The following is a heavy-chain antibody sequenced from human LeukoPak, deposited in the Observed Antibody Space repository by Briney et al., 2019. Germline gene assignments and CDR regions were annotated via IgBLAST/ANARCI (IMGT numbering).Heavy chain of an antibody. CDR3: ARGSPQVGRLLDY. J-gene: IGHJ4*02. CDR2: INHSGST. D-gene: IGHD1-26*01. Sequence: SETLSLTCAVYGGSFSGYYWSWIRQPPGKGLEWIGEINHSGSTNYNPSLKSRVTISVDTSKNQFSLKLSSVTAADTAVYYCARGSPQVGRLLDYWGQGTLVTVSS. V-gene: IGHV4-34*01. CDR1: GGSFSGYY.